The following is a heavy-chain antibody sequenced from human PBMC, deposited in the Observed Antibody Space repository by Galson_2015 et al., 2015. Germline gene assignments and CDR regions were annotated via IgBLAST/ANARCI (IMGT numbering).Heavy chain of an antibody. CDR2: FYSGGST. Sequence: SLRLSCAASGFTVSSNYMSWVRQAPGKGLEWVSVFYSGGSTYYADSVKGRFTISRDNPKNTLYLQMNSLRAEDTAVYYCATYYDSTGYSYLDYWGQGTLVTVSS. J-gene: IGHJ4*02. D-gene: IGHD3-22*01. V-gene: IGHV3-53*01. CDR3: ATYYDSTGYSYLDY. CDR1: GFTVSSNY.